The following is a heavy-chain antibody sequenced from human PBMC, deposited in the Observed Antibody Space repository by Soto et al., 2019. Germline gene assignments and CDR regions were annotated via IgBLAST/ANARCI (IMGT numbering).Heavy chain of an antibody. CDR2: IYTSGST. V-gene: IGHV4-4*07. CDR1: GGSISSYY. CDR3: ARGRGTALRYSSSSSDWFDP. J-gene: IGHJ5*02. Sequence: KPWETLSLTCTVSGGSISSYYWSWIRQPAGKGLEWIGRIYTSGSTNYNPSLKSRVTMSVDTSKNQFSLKLNSVTAADTAVYYCARGRGTALRYSSSSSDWFDPWGQGTLVTVSS. D-gene: IGHD6-6*01.